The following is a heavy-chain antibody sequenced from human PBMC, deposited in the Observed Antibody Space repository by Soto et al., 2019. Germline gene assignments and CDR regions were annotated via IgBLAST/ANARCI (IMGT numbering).Heavy chain of an antibody. Sequence: GESLKISCAASGFTVSSNYMSWVRQAPGKGLEWVSVIYSGGSTYYADSVKGRFTISRDNSKNTLYLQMNSLRAEDTAVYYCARDRDYGGKDPMGLDYWGQGTLVTVSS. CDR2: IYSGGST. CDR3: ARDRDYGGKDPMGLDY. J-gene: IGHJ4*02. D-gene: IGHD4-17*01. V-gene: IGHV3-53*01. CDR1: GFTVSSNY.